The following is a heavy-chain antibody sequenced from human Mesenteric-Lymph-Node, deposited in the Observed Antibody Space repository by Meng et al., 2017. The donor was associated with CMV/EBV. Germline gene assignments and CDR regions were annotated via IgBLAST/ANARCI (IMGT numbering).Heavy chain of an antibody. Sequence: GESLKISCAASGFTFSSYGMHWVRQAPGKGLEWVAFIRYDGSNKYYADSVKGRFTMSRDNSKNMLYLQMNSLRVEDTAIYYCAKGLTTSDYWGQGTLVTVSS. V-gene: IGHV3-30*02. CDR2: IRYDGSNK. CDR1: GFTFSSYG. CDR3: AKGLTTSDY. D-gene: IGHD1-1*01. J-gene: IGHJ4*02.